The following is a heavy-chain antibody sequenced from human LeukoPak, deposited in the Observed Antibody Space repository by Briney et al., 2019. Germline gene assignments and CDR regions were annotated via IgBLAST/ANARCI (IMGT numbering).Heavy chain of an antibody. CDR1: GGTFSSYA. CDR2: IIPIFGTA. D-gene: IGHD5-12*01. Sequence: SVKVSWKASGGTFSSYAISWVRQAPGQGLEWMGGIIPIFGTANYAQKFQGRVTITADESTGTAYMELSSLRSEDTAVYYCARDLRGIDTFDYWGQGTLVTVSS. J-gene: IGHJ4*02. V-gene: IGHV1-69*13. CDR3: ARDLRGIDTFDY.